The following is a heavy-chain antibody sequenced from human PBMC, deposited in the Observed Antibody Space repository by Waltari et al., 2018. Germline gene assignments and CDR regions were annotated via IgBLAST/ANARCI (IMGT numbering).Heavy chain of an antibody. CDR3: ARSPYDSSGYPDY. J-gene: IGHJ4*02. CDR2: IYYSGST. Sequence: QVQLQESGPGLVKPSETLSLNCTVSGGSISSYYWSWIRQPPGKGLEWIGYIYYSGSTNYNPSLKSRVTISVDTSKNQFSLKLSSVTAADTAVYYCARSPYDSSGYPDYWGQGTLVTVSS. V-gene: IGHV4-59*01. D-gene: IGHD3-22*01. CDR1: GGSISSYY.